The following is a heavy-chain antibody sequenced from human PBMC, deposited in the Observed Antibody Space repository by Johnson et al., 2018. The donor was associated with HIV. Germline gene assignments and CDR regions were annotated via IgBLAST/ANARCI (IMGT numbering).Heavy chain of an antibody. Sequence: MQVVESGGGLVQPGGSLRLSCAASGFTVSSNYMSWVRQAPGKGLEWVSVIYSGGSTYYADSVKGRFTISRDNSKNTLYLQMNSLRAEDTAVYYCARGRYYDSSGSDDAFDIWGQGTMVTVSS. CDR2: IYSGGST. D-gene: IGHD3-22*01. CDR1: GFTVSSNY. J-gene: IGHJ3*02. CDR3: ARGRYYDSSGSDDAFDI. V-gene: IGHV3-66*01.